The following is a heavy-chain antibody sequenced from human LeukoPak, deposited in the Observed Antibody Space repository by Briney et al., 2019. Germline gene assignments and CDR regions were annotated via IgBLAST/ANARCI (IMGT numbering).Heavy chain of an antibody. J-gene: IGHJ4*02. V-gene: IGHV1-46*01. Sequence: ASVKVSCKASGYSFTTYYMHWVRQAPGQGLEWMGIINPSGGTTTYAQKFQGRVTMTRDTSTSTVYMELSSLRSEDTAVYYCAREMGATFRTFDYWGQGTLVTVSS. CDR3: AREMGATFRTFDY. D-gene: IGHD1-1*01. CDR2: INPSGGTT. CDR1: GYSFTTYY.